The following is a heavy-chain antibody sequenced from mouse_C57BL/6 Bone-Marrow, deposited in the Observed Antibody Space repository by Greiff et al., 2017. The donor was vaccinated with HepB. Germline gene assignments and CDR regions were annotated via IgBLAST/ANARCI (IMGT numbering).Heavy chain of an antibody. D-gene: IGHD2-1*01. CDR1: GFNIKDDY. CDR3: TTAIYYGNYNWYFDV. V-gene: IGHV14-4*01. Sequence: VQLQQSGAELVRPGASVKLSCTASGFNIKDDYMHWVKQRPEQGLEWIGWIDPENGDTEYTSKFQGKATITADTSSNTAYLQLSSLTSEDTAVYYCTTAIYYGNYNWYFDVWGTGTTVTVSS. J-gene: IGHJ1*03. CDR2: IDPENGDT.